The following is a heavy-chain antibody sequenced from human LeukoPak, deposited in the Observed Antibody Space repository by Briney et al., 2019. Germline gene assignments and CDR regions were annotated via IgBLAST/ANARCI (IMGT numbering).Heavy chain of an antibody. CDR1: GGTFSSYA. V-gene: IGHV1-69*05. CDR2: IIPIFGTA. D-gene: IGHD3-22*01. J-gene: IGHJ3*02. Sequence: SVKVSCKASGGTFSSYAISWVRQAPGQGLEWMGGIIPIFGTANYAQKFQGRVTITTDESTSIAYLALSSLRSEDTAVYYCARVDVVVKRAFDIWGQGTMVTVSS. CDR3: ARVDVVVKRAFDI.